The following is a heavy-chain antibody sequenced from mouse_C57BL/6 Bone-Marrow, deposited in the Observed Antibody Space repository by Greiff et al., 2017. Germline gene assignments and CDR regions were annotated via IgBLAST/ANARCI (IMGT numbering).Heavy chain of an antibody. Sequence: EVQLQQSGPELVKPGASVKMSCKASGYTFTDYNMHWVKQSPGKSLEWIGYINPNNGGTSYNKKFKGKATLTVNKSSSTAYMELRSLTSEDSAVYYCARDAPYAMDYWGQGTSVTVSS. V-gene: IGHV1-22*01. CDR3: ARDAPYAMDY. CDR2: INPNNGGT. CDR1: GYTFTDYN. J-gene: IGHJ4*01.